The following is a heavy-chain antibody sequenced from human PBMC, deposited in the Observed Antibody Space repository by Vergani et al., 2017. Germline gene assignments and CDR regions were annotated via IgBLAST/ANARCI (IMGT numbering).Heavy chain of an antibody. J-gene: IGHJ6*03. D-gene: IGHD1-26*01. Sequence: EVQLLESGGGLVQPGGSLRLSCAASGFTFSSYAMSWVRQAPGKGLEWVSAISGSGGSTYYADSVKGRFTISRDNSKNTLNLQMNSLRAEDTAVYYCAKRGGSYYYYYMDVWGKGTTVTVSS. CDR1: GFTFSSYA. CDR3: AKRGGSYYYYYMDV. CDR2: ISGSGGST. V-gene: IGHV3-23*01.